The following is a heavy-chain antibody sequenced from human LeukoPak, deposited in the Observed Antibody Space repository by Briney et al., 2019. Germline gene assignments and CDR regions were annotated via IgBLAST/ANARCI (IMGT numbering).Heavy chain of an antibody. J-gene: IGHJ4*02. D-gene: IGHD1-1*01. CDR3: ARRRTTGTTGYFDY. Sequence: KPSETLSLTCTVSGGSISSYYWSWIRQPAGKGLEWIGRIFTSGSTHYNPSLKSRVTMSVDTSKNQFSLMLSSVTAADTAFYYCARRRTTGTTGYFDYWGRGILVTVSS. CDR2: IFTSGST. V-gene: IGHV4-4*07. CDR1: GGSISSYY.